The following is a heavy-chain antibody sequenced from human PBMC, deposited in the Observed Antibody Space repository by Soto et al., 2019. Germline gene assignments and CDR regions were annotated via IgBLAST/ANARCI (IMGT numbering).Heavy chain of an antibody. J-gene: IGHJ6*02. D-gene: IGHD3-22*01. Sequence: TCTVADSSWRRRSCCSGCNGQKPGKEREWSGSIYYSGSTYYNPSLKSRVTIPGDTSKNQFSLKLSSVTAADTAVYYCARLRVVILHPYYDYGLDVWGQVSSV. CDR2: IYYSGST. CDR1: DSSWRRRSCC. V-gene: IGHV4-39*01. CDR3: ARLRVVILHPYYDYGLDV.